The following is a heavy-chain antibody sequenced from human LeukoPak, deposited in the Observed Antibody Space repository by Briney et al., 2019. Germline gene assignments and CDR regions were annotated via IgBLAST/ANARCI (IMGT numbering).Heavy chain of an antibody. CDR1: GASISSYY. CDR2: IYYSGST. J-gene: IGHJ5*02. Sequence: SETLSLTCTVSGASISSYYWSWIRQPPGKGLEWIGYIYYSGSTNYNPSLKSRVTISVDTSKNQFSLKLSSVIAADTAVYYCARLRGPSWFDPWGQGTLVTVSS. D-gene: IGHD4-17*01. V-gene: IGHV4-59*01. CDR3: ARLRGPSWFDP.